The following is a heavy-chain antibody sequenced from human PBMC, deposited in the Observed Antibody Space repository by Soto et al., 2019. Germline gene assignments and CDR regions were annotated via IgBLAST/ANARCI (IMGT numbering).Heavy chain of an antibody. CDR2: INHRGGA. J-gene: IGHJ5*02. CDR1: NGSFTDYF. V-gene: IGHV4-34*01. CDR3: VARGRTYDVLSGPHRFDP. D-gene: IGHD3-3*01. Sequence: SETLSLTCAAHNGSFTDYFWTWIRQSPGRGLEWIGEINHRGGATYNPSLRSRVTISIDTSKNHFSLSLRSLTAADTAVYYCVARGRTYDVLSGPHRFDPWAHGTLVTVSS.